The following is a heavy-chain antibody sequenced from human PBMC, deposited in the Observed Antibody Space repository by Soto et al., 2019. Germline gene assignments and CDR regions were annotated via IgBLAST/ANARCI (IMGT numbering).Heavy chain of an antibody. Sequence: QLHLVQSGAVVKKPGASVTVSCSASGYPVTAYYMHWVRQAPGRGLEWMGGINPATGAAKYTQTFRGRVPMTRDPSTSTVFMELGGLTSGDTAVFSCARGGGVGVAGSAAFDMWGQGTLVTVSS. D-gene: IGHD3-3*01. CDR3: ARGGGVGVAGSAAFDM. CDR1: GYPVTAYY. CDR2: INPATGAA. V-gene: IGHV1-2*02. J-gene: IGHJ3*02.